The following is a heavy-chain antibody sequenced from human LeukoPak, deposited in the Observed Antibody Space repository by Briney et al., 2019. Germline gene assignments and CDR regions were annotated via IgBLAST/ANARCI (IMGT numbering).Heavy chain of an antibody. V-gene: IGHV3-48*03. CDR1: GFTFSSYE. J-gene: IGHJ6*02. CDR2: ISSSGSTI. Sequence: PGGSLRLSCAASGFTFSSYEMNWVRQAPGKGLEWVSYISSSGSTIYYADSVKGRFTISRDNAKNSLYLQMNSLRAEDTAVYYCARDLRDGQQDYYYYGMDVWGQGTTVTVSS. D-gene: IGHD6-13*01. CDR3: ARDLRDGQQDYYYYGMDV.